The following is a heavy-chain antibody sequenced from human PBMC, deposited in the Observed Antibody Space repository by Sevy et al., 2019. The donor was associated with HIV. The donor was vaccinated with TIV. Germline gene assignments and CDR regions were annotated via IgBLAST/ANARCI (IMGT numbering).Heavy chain of an antibody. D-gene: IGHD3-22*01. J-gene: IGHJ4*02. V-gene: IGHV4-4*07. Sequence: SETLSLTCTVSGGSISSYYWSWIRQPAGKGLEWIGRIYTSGSTNYNPSLKSRITMSVDTSKNQFSLMLSSVTAADTAVYYCARDGGGYDSSGLDPYFDYWGQGTLVTVSS. CDR2: IYTSGST. CDR1: GGSISSYY. CDR3: ARDGGGYDSSGLDPYFDY.